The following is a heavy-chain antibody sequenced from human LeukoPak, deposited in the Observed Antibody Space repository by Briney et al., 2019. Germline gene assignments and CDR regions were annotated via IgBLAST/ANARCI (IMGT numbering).Heavy chain of an antibody. V-gene: IGHV4-59*06. D-gene: IGHD4-17*01. CDR3: ATGDYSPR. CDR2: IYYSGST. CDR1: GGSISSYY. J-gene: IGHJ4*02. Sequence: SETLSLTCTVSGGSISSYYWSWIRQPPGKGLEWIGYIYYSGSTYYNPSLKSRVTISVDTSKNQFSLKLSSVTAADTAVYYCATGDYSPRWGQGTLVTVSS.